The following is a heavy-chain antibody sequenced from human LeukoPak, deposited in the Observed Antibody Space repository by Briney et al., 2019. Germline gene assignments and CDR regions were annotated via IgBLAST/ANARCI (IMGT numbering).Heavy chain of an antibody. CDR1: GFTVSNNY. V-gene: IGHV3-53*01. J-gene: IGHJ4*02. CDR2: IYSGGTT. CDR3: ARDLGSSSDDY. D-gene: IGHD6-6*01. Sequence: PGGSLRLSCAASGFTVSNNYMNWARQAPGKGLEWVSVIYSGGTTYYADSVKGRFTISRDNAKNSLYLQMNSLRAEDTAVYYCARDLGSSSDDYWGQGTLVTVSS.